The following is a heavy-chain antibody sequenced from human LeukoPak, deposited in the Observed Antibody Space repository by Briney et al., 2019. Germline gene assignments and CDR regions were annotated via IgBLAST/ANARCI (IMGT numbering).Heavy chain of an antibody. CDR1: GFSFSNYA. V-gene: IGHV3-23*01. J-gene: IGHJ4*02. Sequence: GGSLRLSCAASGFSFSNYAMSWVRQVPGKGLEWVSGISGRDDSTYYADSVKGRFTISRDTSKNTLYLQMNSLRAEDTAVYYCAKWGDYDVLTGYYDSDYWGQGTLVTVSS. D-gene: IGHD3-9*01. CDR2: ISGRDDST. CDR3: AKWGDYDVLTGYYDSDY.